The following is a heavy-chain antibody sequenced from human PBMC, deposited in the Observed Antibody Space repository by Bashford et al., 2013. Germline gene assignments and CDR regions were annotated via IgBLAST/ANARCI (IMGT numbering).Heavy chain of an antibody. J-gene: IGHJ6*02. CDR2: IIPIFGTA. CDR3: ARGPQAGRDYYYGMDV. Sequence: SVKVSCKASGGTFSSYAISWVRQAPGQGLEWMGGIIPIFGTANYAQKFQGRVTITADESTSTAYMELSSLRSEDTAVYYCARGPQAGRDYYYGMDVWGQGTTVTVSS. CDR1: GGTFSSYA. V-gene: IGHV1-69*13.